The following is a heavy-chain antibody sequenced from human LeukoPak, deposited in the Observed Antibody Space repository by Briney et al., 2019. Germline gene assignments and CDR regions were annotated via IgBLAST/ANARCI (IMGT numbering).Heavy chain of an antibody. Sequence: GRSLRLSCAASGFTFSSYAMHWVRQAPGKGLEWVAVISYDGSNKYYADSVKGRFTISRDNSKNTLYLQMNSLRAEDTAVYYCAKTRERENAFDIWGQGTMVTVSS. V-gene: IGHV3-30-3*02. J-gene: IGHJ3*02. CDR2: ISYDGSNK. CDR1: GFTFSSYA. CDR3: AKTRERENAFDI. D-gene: IGHD5-24*01.